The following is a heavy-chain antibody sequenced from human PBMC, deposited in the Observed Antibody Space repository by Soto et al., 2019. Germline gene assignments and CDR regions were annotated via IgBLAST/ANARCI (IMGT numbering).Heavy chain of an antibody. CDR2: IYYSGST. D-gene: IGHD3-3*01. CDR3: ARSTISVTGFDP. J-gene: IGHJ5*02. V-gene: IGHV4-61*01. Sequence: SETLSLTCTVSGGSVISGSYYLFCIRQPPWNGLEWIGYIYYSGSTNYNPSLKSRVTISVDTSKNQFSLKLSSVTAADTAVYYCARSTISVTGFDPWGQGTLVTVSS. CDR1: GGSVISGSYY.